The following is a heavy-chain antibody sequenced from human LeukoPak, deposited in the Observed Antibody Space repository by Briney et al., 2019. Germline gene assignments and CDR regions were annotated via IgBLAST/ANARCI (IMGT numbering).Heavy chain of an antibody. CDR1: GYTFTGYY. CDR3: ARELVGAHDAFDI. CDR2: INPNSGGT. Sequence: ASVKVSCKASGYTFTGYYMHWVRQAPGQGLEWMGWINPNSGGTNYAQKFQGRVTMTRDTSISTAYMELSRLRSDDTAVYYCARELVGAHDAFDIWGQGTMVTVSS. D-gene: IGHD1-26*01. V-gene: IGHV1-2*02. J-gene: IGHJ3*02.